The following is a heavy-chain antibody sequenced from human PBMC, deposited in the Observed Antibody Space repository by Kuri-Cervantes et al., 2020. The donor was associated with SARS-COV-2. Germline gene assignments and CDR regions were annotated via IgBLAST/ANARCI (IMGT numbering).Heavy chain of an antibody. CDR3: ARVPYDILTGYYVSPIDY. D-gene: IGHD3-9*01. CDR2: ISSSSSTI. Sequence: LSLTCAASGLTFSTYGMHWVRQAPGKGLEWVSYISSSSSTIYYADSVKGRFTISRDNAKNSLYLQMNSLRDEDTAVYYCARVPYDILTGYYVSPIDYWGQGTLVTVSS. CDR1: GLTFSTYG. V-gene: IGHV3-48*02. J-gene: IGHJ4*02.